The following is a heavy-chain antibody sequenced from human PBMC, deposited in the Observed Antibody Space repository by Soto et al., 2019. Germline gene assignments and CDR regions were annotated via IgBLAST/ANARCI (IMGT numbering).Heavy chain of an antibody. D-gene: IGHD6-19*01. CDR2: ISWNSGSI. J-gene: IGHJ4*02. CDR3: AKALSSGSTDFDY. CDR1: GFTFDDYA. V-gene: IGHV3-9*01. Sequence: EVQLVESGGGLVQPGRSLRLSCAASGFTFDDYAMHWVRQAPGKGLEWVSGISWNSGSIGYADSVKGRSTISRDNAKNSLYLQMNSLRAEDTALYYCAKALSSGSTDFDYWGQGTLVTVSS.